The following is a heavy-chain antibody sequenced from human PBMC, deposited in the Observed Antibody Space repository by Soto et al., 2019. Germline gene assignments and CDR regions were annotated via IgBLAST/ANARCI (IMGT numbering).Heavy chain of an antibody. V-gene: IGHV1-2*02. CDR3: AKDLTRQLAYWLDP. CDR2: INAHSGGT. D-gene: IGHD6-6*01. Sequence: ASVKVSCKASGFSFTGYYIHWLRQAPGQGLEWMGWINAHSGGTEYAQKVQGRVTLTRDTSIATAYLTLTSLTSDDTALYYCAKDLTRQLAYWLDPWGQGTQVTVSS. CDR1: GFSFTGYY. J-gene: IGHJ5*02.